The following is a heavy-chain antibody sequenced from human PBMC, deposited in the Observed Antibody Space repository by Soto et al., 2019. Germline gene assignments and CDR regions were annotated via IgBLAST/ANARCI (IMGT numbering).Heavy chain of an antibody. CDR1: GFTFSGYY. D-gene: IGHD3-10*01. Sequence: QVQLEESGGGLVKPGGSLRLSCAASGFTFSGYYMSWIRQAPGKGLEDISYISSSGTSANYADSVKGRFTISRDNAKNSLHLQMHSLRAEDPAVYYCARDRGAATGQYGEYWGQRALVTDSS. V-gene: IGHV3-11*05. J-gene: IGHJ4*02. CDR3: ARDRGAATGQYGEY. CDR2: ISSSGTSA.